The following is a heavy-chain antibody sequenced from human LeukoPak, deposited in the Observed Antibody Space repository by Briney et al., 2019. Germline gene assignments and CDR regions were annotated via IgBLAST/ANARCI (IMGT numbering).Heavy chain of an antibody. D-gene: IGHD3-10*01. J-gene: IGHJ4*02. Sequence: PGGSLRLSCAASGFTFSRFWMSWVRQAPGKGLEWVANIKPDGSEKYYADSVKGRFTIFRDNAKDSLYLQMNSLRAEDTAIYYCATLYGSSRGAFDYWGQGTLVTVSS. CDR2: IKPDGSEK. V-gene: IGHV3-7*03. CDR3: ATLYGSSRGAFDY. CDR1: GFTFSRFW.